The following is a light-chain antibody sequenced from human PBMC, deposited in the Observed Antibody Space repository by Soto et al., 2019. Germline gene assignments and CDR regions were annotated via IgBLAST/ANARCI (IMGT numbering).Light chain of an antibody. CDR1: SSVVGSYNL. V-gene: IGLV2-23*01. Sequence: QSVLTQPASVSGSPGQSITISCTGTSSVVGSYNLVSWYQQHPGKAPKLMIYEGSKRPSGVSNRFSGSKSGNTASLTISGLQAEDEADYYCCSYAGSSIVVFGGGNKVTVL. J-gene: IGLJ2*01. CDR3: CSYAGSSIVV. CDR2: EGS.